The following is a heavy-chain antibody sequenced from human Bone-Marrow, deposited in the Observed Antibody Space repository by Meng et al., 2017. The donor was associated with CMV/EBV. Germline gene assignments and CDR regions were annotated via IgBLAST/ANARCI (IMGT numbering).Heavy chain of an antibody. D-gene: IGHD4-23*01. CDR2: IRSKANSYAT. Sequence: GESLKISCAASGFTFSGSAMHWVRQASGKGLEWVGRIRSKANSYATAYAASVKGRFTISRDDSKNTAYLQMNSLKTEDTAVYYCTRDGGSGPWGQGTLVTVSS. CDR1: GFTFSGSA. V-gene: IGHV3-73*01. J-gene: IGHJ5*02. CDR3: TRDGGSGP.